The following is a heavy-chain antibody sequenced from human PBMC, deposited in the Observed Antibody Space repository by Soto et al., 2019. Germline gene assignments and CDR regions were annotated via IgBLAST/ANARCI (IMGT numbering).Heavy chain of an antibody. J-gene: IGHJ3*02. V-gene: IGHV3-23*01. CDR1: GFTYSSRG. CDR3: ARDGQYRTDGFDI. D-gene: IGHD5-12*01. Sequence: EAQLLESGGELIQPGGSLRLSCAASGFTYSSRGMSWVRQAPGKGLEWIAGLSLGGGSTYYADSVKGRFTISRDNSKNTMDLIMNSLRVEDTDLYYCARDGQYRTDGFDIWGQGTMVTVSS. CDR2: LSLGGGST.